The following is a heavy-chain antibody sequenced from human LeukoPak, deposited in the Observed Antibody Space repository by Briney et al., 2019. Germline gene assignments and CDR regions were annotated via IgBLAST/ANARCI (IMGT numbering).Heavy chain of an antibody. CDR3: AREGYYYAGSGYYYLDY. J-gene: IGHJ4*02. V-gene: IGHV4-59*01. Sequence: SETLSLTCTVSGGSISSYYWSWIRQPPGKGLEGIGYIYYSGSTNYNPSLKSRVTISVATSTNQFSLKLNSVTAADPAVYYCAREGYYYAGSGYYYLDYWGQGTLVTVSS. D-gene: IGHD3-22*01. CDR2: IYYSGST. CDR1: GGSISSYY.